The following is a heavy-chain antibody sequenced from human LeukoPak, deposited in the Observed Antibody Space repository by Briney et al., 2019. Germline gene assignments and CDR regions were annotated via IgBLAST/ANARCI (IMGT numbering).Heavy chain of an antibody. CDR2: IIPIFGTA. CDR1: GGTFSSYA. Sequence: GASVKVSCKASGGTFSSYAISWVRQAPGQGLEWMGGIIPIFGTANYAQKSQGRVTITADESTSTAYMELSSLRSEDTAVYYCILDGSNFFDYWGQGTLVTVSS. V-gene: IGHV1-69*13. J-gene: IGHJ4*02. CDR3: ILDGSNFFDY. D-gene: IGHD4-11*01.